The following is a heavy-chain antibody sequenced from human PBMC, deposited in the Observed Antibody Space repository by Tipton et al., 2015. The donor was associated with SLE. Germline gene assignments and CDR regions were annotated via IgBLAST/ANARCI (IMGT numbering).Heavy chain of an antibody. CDR1: GGSISGYY. D-gene: IGHD2-15*01. V-gene: IGHV4-4*08. CDR3: ARNFEGWKPYAFDV. CDR2: IFPSGST. Sequence: TLSLTCTVSGGSISGYYWTWIRQPPGKGLEWIGYIFPSGSTNYNPSLKSRVTISVDTSKNQFSLRLSSVTAADTAVYYCARNFEGWKPYAFDVWGQGAMVTVSS. J-gene: IGHJ3*01.